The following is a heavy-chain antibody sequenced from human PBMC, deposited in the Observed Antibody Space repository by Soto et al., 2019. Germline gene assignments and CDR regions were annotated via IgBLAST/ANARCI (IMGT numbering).Heavy chain of an antibody. CDR3: ARATGADKEDY. D-gene: IGHD3-10*01. CDR2: MNEYGSER. V-gene: IGHV3-7*04. J-gene: IGHJ4*02. CDR1: GFIFSSYW. Sequence: EVQLVESGGGLVQPGGSLRLSCSASGFIFSSYWMSWLRQAPGKGLEWVASMNEYGSERYYVDSVKGRFTISRDNAKNSLYLQMTSVRAEDTAGYYCARATGADKEDYWGQGTLVTVSS.